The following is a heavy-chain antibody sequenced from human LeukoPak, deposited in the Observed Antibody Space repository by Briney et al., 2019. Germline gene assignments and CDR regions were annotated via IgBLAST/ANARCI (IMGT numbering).Heavy chain of an antibody. CDR3: VRGGRYCTSTSCHDWLDP. CDR1: GGSISSGDYY. V-gene: IGHV4-30-4*01. Sequence: SQTLSLTCTVSGGSISSGDYYWSWIRQPPGKGLEWIGYIYYSGSTYYNPSLKSRVTISVDTSKNQFSLKLSSVTAADTAVYYCVRGGRYCTSTSCHDWLDPWGQGTLVTVSS. J-gene: IGHJ5*02. CDR2: IYYSGST. D-gene: IGHD2-2*01.